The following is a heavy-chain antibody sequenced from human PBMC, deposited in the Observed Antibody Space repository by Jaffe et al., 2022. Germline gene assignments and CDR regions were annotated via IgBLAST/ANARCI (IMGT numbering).Heavy chain of an antibody. CDR2: IYTSGST. Sequence: QVQLQESGPGLVKPSQTLSLTCTVSGGSISSGSYYWSWIRQPAGKGLEWIGRIYTSGSTNYNPSLKSRVTISVDTSKNQFSLKLSSVTAADTAVYYCARVLIPPATYGELTDAFDIWGQGTMVTVSS. CDR3: ARVLIPPATYGELTDAFDI. J-gene: IGHJ3*02. V-gene: IGHV4-61*02. D-gene: IGHD4-17*01. CDR1: GGSISSGSYY.